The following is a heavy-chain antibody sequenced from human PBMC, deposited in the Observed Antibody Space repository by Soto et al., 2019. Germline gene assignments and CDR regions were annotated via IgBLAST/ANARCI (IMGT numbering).Heavy chain of an antibody. V-gene: IGHV1-18*01. D-gene: IGHD3-9*01. CDR2: ISPYNGNT. Sequence: QIQLVQSGAEVKKPGASVKLSCKASGYVFTTFGISWVRQAPGQGLEWMGWISPYNGNTNYAQKFLGRGTITTDPATSTAHMELRSRRSDDTAVYYCARGPYSEVLTGYYPPPWFGPWGQGTLVTVSS. J-gene: IGHJ5*02. CDR1: GYVFTTFG. CDR3: ARGPYSEVLTGYYPPPWFGP.